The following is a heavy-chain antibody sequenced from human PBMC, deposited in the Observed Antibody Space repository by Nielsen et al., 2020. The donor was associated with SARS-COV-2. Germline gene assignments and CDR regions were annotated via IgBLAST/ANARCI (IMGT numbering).Heavy chain of an antibody. CDR3: AKDMAYSSGWYWFDP. D-gene: IGHD6-19*01. Sequence: GGSLRLSCAASGFTFSSYGMHWVRQAPGKGLEWVAFIRYDGSNKYYADSVKGRFTISRDNSKNTLYLQMNSLRAEDTAVYYCAKDMAYSSGWYWFDPWGQGTLVTVSS. CDR1: GFTFSSYG. J-gene: IGHJ5*02. CDR2: IRYDGSNK. V-gene: IGHV3-30*02.